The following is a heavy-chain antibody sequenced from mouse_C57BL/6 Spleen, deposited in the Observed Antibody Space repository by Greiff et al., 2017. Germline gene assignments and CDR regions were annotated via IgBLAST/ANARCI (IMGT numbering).Heavy chain of an antibody. D-gene: IGHD1-1*01. Sequence: VQLQQPGTELVKPGASVKLSCKASGYTFTSYWMHWVKQRPGQGLEWIGNINPSNGGTNYNEKFKSKATLTVDKSSSTAYMQLSSLTSEDSAVYYCARSGITTVVAYYFDYWGQGTTLTDSS. CDR1: GYTFTSYW. J-gene: IGHJ2*01. V-gene: IGHV1-53*01. CDR2: INPSNGGT. CDR3: ARSGITTVVAYYFDY.